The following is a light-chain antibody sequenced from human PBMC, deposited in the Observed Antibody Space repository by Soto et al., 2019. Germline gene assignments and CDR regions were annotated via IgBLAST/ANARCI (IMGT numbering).Light chain of an antibody. J-gene: IGLJ1*01. Sequence: QSVLTQPASVSGSPGQSITISCAGTGSDVGAYNLVSWYQQHPGKAHKLIICEVNTRPSGISNRFSGSKSGDTASLTFSWLQAEDEADYFCCSYAGTVAYGFGTGTKVTVL. CDR2: EVN. V-gene: IGLV2-23*02. CDR3: CSYAGTVAYG. CDR1: GSDVGAYNL.